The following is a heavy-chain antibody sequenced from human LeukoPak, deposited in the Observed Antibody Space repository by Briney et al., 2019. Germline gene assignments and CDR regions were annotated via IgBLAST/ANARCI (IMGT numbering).Heavy chain of an antibody. CDR1: GDSIISDAYH. D-gene: IGHD1-26*01. CDR3: AKSRSNSRTDFEY. CDR2: FSYSGST. J-gene: IGHJ4*02. Sequence: SETLSLTCTVSGDSIISDAYHWGWIRQPPGEGLQWIGSFSYSGSTYYNPSLKSRVTVSVDTSKNQFSLRLISVTDADTAVYYCAKSRSNSRTDFEYWGQGSLVTVSS. V-gene: IGHV4-39*07.